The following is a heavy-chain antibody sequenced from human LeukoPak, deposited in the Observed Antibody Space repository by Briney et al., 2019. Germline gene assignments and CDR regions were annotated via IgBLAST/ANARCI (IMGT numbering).Heavy chain of an antibody. Sequence: ASVKVSCKASGGTFSSYTISWVRQAPGQGLEWMGRIIPILGIANYAQKFLGRVTITADKSTSTAYMELSSLRSEDTAVYYCARLESQGYGPSWGQGTLVTVSS. J-gene: IGHJ4*02. CDR2: IIPILGIA. V-gene: IGHV1-69*02. CDR3: ARLESQGYGPS. D-gene: IGHD5-18*01. CDR1: GGTFSSYT.